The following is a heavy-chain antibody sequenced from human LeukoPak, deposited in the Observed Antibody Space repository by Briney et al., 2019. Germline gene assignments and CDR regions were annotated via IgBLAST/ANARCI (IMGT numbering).Heavy chain of an antibody. D-gene: IGHD1-26*01. Sequence: PGGSLRLSCAASGFTFGDYYMSWIRQAPGKGLEWVSYISSSGSTIYYADSVKGRFTISRDNAKNSLYLQMNSLRAEDTAVYYCARGRESYYYYGMDVWGQGTTVTVSS. CDR1: GFTFGDYY. V-gene: IGHV3-11*01. CDR2: ISSSGSTI. J-gene: IGHJ6*02. CDR3: ARGRESYYYYGMDV.